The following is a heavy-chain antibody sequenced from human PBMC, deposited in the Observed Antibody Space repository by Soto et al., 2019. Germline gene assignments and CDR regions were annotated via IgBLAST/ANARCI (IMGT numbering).Heavy chain of an antibody. V-gene: IGHV3-53*04. CDR1: GFTVSSNY. Sequence: PGGSLRLSCAASGFTVSSNYMSWVRQAPGKGMEWVSVIYSGGSTYYAESVKGRLTISRHNSKNTLYLQMNSLRAEDTAVYYCARDSGHSYGYYDYYYYYGMDVWGQGTTVTVS. CDR3: ARDSGHSYGYYDYYYYYGMDV. D-gene: IGHD4-17*01. CDR2: IYSGGST. J-gene: IGHJ6*02.